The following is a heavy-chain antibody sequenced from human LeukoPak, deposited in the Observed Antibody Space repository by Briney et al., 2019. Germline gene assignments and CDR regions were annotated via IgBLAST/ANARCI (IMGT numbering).Heavy chain of an antibody. CDR2: TSGSGGRT. D-gene: IGHD3-22*01. CDR3: AKASAFDSSGYYFYYSDY. Sequence: PGGSLRLSCAASGFTFSSYIMNWVRQAAGKGLEWVSGTSGSGGRTYYADSVKGRFTISRDNSKNTLFLQMNSLRAEDTAVYYCAKASAFDSSGYYFYYSDYWGQGTLVTVSS. V-gene: IGHV3-23*01. J-gene: IGHJ4*02. CDR1: GFTFSSYI.